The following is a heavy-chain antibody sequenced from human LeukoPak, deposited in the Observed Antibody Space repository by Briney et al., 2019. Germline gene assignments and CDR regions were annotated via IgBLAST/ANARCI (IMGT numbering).Heavy chain of an antibody. D-gene: IGHD2-2*02. J-gene: IGHJ4*02. CDR2: INAGNGNT. Sequence: GASVTVSCTASGYTFTSYAMHWVRQAPGQRLEWMGWINAGNGNTKYSQKLQGRVTITRDTSASTAYMELSSLRSEDTAVYYCARGDIVVVPAAIVVFDYWGQGTLVTVSS. V-gene: IGHV1-3*01. CDR1: GYTFTSYA. CDR3: ARGDIVVVPAAIVVFDY.